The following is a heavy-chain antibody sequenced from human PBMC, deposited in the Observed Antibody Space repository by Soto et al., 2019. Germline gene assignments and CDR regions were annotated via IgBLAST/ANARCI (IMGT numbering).Heavy chain of an antibody. Sequence: ASVKVSCKASGYTFTSYGISWVRQAPGQGLEWMGWISAYNGNTNYAQKLQGRVTMTTDTSTSTAYMELRSLRSDDTAVYYCARDHGGDTADYYYFGMDVWGQGTTVTVSS. D-gene: IGHD5-18*01. CDR2: ISAYNGNT. J-gene: IGHJ6*02. CDR3: ARDHGGDTADYYYFGMDV. CDR1: GYTFTSYG. V-gene: IGHV1-18*01.